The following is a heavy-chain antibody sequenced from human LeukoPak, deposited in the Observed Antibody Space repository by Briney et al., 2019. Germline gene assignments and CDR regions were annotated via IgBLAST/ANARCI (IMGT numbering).Heavy chain of an antibody. Sequence: GRSLRLSCAASGFTFSSYGMHWVRQAPGKGLEWVAVISYDGSNKYYADSVKGRFTISRDNSKNTLYLQMNSLRAEDTAVYYCAREGMVRGVIITSYGMDVWGQGTTVTVSS. CDR2: ISYDGSNK. CDR1: GFTFSSYG. D-gene: IGHD3-10*01. V-gene: IGHV3-30*03. CDR3: AREGMVRGVIITSYGMDV. J-gene: IGHJ6*02.